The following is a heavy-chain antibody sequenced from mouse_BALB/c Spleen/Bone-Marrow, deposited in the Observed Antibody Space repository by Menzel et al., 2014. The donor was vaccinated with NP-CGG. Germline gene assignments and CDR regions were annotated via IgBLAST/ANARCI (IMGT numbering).Heavy chain of an antibody. Sequence: LVESGAELVRSGASVKLSCTASGFNIKDYYMHWVKRRPEQGLEWIGWIDPENGDTEYAPKFQGKASMTADTSSNTAYLQLSSLTSEDTAVYCCNARYYYAMDYWGQGTSVTVSS. CDR1: GFNIKDYY. CDR3: NARYYYAMDY. J-gene: IGHJ4*01. V-gene: IGHV14-4*02. CDR2: IDPENGDT.